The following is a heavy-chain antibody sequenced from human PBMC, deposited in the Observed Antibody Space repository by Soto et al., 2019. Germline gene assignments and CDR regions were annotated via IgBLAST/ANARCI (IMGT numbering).Heavy chain of an antibody. D-gene: IGHD2-21*02. CDR3: AAGVTCGGDCYPIDAFDI. V-gene: IGHV1-58*01. Sequence: SVKVSCKASGFTFTSSAVQWVRQARGQRLEWIGWIVVGSGNTNYAQKFQERVTITRDMSTSTAYMELSSLRSEDTAVYYCAAGVTCGGDCYPIDAFDIWGQGTMVTVSS. CDR1: GFTFTSSA. J-gene: IGHJ3*02. CDR2: IVVGSGNT.